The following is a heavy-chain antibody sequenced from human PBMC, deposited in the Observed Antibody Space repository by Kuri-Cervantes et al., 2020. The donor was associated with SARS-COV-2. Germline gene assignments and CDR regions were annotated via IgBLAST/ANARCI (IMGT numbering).Heavy chain of an antibody. J-gene: IGHJ6*02. Sequence: ASVKVSCKASGYPFTNFGISWVRQAPGRGLEWMGWISTYSGDTIYPQKIQGRVTMTTDTSTSTAYMDLRGLRSDDTAVYYCARDSATGTRWGDLNGMDVWGQGTMVTVSS. CDR3: ARDSATGTRWGDLNGMDV. CDR1: GYPFTNFG. V-gene: IGHV1-18*01. CDR2: ISTYSGDT. D-gene: IGHD1-7*01.